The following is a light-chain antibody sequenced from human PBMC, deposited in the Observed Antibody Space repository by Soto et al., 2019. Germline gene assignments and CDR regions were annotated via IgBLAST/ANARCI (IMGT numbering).Light chain of an antibody. CDR3: QQRSSWPVT. CDR1: QSVSRY. J-gene: IGKJ1*01. Sequence: EIVLTQSPVTLSLSPGERATLSCRASQSVSRYFAWYQQKPGQAPRLLIYDASNRATGVPARFSGSGSGTDFTLTISSPEPEDFAVYYCQQRSSWPVTFGQGTKVDIK. V-gene: IGKV3-11*01. CDR2: DAS.